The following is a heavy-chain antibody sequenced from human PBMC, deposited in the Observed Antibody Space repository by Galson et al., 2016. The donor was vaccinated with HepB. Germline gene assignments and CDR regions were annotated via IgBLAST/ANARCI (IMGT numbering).Heavy chain of an antibody. CDR3: AKDSLSIPGYGDYPDY. D-gene: IGHD4-17*01. Sequence: APGKGLEWVTIISYDGSNKYYADSVKGRFTISRDNSKNTLYLQMNSLRPEDTAVYYCAKDSLSIPGYGDYPDYWGQGTLVTVSS. V-gene: IGHV3-30*18. J-gene: IGHJ4*02. CDR2: ISYDGSNK.